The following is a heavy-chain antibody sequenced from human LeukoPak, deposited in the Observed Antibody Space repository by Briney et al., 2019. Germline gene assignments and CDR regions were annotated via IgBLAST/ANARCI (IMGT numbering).Heavy chain of an antibody. D-gene: IGHD6-6*01. Sequence: QAGGSLRLSCAASGFTFSNYAMSWVRQAPGKGLEWVSVISGSGGSTYYADSVKGRFTISRDNSKNTLYLQMNSLRAEDTAVYYCAKTPNLSSSSDYFDYWGQGTLVTVSS. CDR1: GFTFSNYA. CDR2: ISGSGGST. CDR3: AKTPNLSSSSDYFDY. V-gene: IGHV3-23*01. J-gene: IGHJ4*02.